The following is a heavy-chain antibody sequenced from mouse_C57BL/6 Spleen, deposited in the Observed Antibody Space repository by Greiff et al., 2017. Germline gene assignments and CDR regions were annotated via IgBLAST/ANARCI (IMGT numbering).Heavy chain of an antibody. D-gene: IGHD2-1*01. CDR1: GYTFTSYW. V-gene: IGHV1-69*01. J-gene: IGHJ3*01. Sequence: QVQLQQPGAELVMPGASVKLSCKASGYTFTSYWMHWVKQRPGQGLEWIGEIDPYDSYTNYNQKFKGKSTLTVDKSSSTAYMQLSSLTSEDSAVYYCARSAGNPWFAYWGQGTLVTVSA. CDR3: ARSAGNPWFAY. CDR2: IDPYDSYT.